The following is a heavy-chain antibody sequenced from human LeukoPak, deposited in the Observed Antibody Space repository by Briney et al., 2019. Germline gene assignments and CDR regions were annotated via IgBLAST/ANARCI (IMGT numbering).Heavy chain of an antibody. CDR2: ISGSGGST. CDR1: GFTFSSYA. D-gene: IGHD4-17*01. Sequence: PGGSLRLSCAASGFTFSSYAMGWVSQAPGKGLGWVSAISGSGGSTYYADSVKGRFTISRDNSKNTLYLQMNSLRAEDTAVYYCAKGYSTVTTVRRNWFDPWGQGTLVTVSS. J-gene: IGHJ5*02. V-gene: IGHV3-23*01. CDR3: AKGYSTVTTVRRNWFDP.